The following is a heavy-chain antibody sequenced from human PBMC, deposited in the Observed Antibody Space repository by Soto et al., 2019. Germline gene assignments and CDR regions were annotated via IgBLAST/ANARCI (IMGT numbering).Heavy chain of an antibody. D-gene: IGHD3-3*01. CDR2: ISGSFCST. Sequence: PGGSLRLSCAASGFTFSSYAMSWVRQAPGKGLEWVSAISGSFCSTYYAAFVKGRFTISRDNAKNSLYLQMNCLRAEDTALYYFAKGLFYDFWSGYRAPYYYYYYMDVWGKGTTVTVSS. J-gene: IGHJ6*03. CDR3: AKGLFYDFWSGYRAPYYYYYYMDV. CDR1: GFTFSSYA. V-gene: IGHV3-23*01.